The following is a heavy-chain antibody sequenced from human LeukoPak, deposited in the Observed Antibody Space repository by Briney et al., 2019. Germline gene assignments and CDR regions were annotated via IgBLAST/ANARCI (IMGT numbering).Heavy chain of an antibody. J-gene: IGHJ4*02. CDR3: ARSRAGFTVIYFDY. D-gene: IGHD4-17*01. Sequence: SETLSLTCTVSGGSISSGDYYWSWIRQHPGKGLEWMGYIHYSGSTHYNPSLKSRVIISVDTSKNQFSLKLRSVAAADTAVYYCARSRAGFTVIYFDYWGQGTLVTVPS. V-gene: IGHV4-31*03. CDR2: IHYSGST. CDR1: GGSISSGDYY.